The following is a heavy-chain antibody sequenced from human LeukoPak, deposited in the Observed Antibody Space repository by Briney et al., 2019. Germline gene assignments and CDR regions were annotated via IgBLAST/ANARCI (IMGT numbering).Heavy chain of an antibody. V-gene: IGHV1-18*01. J-gene: IGHJ4*02. D-gene: IGHD5-18*01. CDR2: ISAYNGNT. Sequence: GASVKVSCKASGYTFTSYGISWVRQAPGQGLEWMGWISAYNGNTNYAQKLQGRVTMTTDTSTSTAYMELRSLRSDDTAVYYCARASGIQLWSPGGYWGQGTLVTVSS. CDR3: ARASGIQLWSPGGY. CDR1: GYTFTSYG.